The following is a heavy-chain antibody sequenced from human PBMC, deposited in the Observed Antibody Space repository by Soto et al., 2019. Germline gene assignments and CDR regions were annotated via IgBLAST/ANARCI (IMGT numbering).Heavy chain of an antibody. CDR1: GFTFSSYA. D-gene: IGHD3-22*01. V-gene: IGHV3-23*01. J-gene: IGHJ1*01. Sequence: GGSLRLSCAASGFTFSSYAMSWVRQAPGKGLEWVSAISGSGGSTYYADSVKGRFTISRDNSKNTLYLQMNSLRAEDTAVYYCAKIYYDSSGYYPAEYFQHWGQGTLVTVSS. CDR3: AKIYYDSSGYYPAEYFQH. CDR2: ISGSGGST.